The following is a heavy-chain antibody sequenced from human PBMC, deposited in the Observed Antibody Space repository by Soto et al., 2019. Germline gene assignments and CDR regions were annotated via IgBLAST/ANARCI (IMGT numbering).Heavy chain of an antibody. J-gene: IGHJ3*01. V-gene: IGHV3-23*01. CDR1: GFSFSTYA. CDR2: ISGSDGST. D-gene: IGHD3-3*01. CDR3: AKDFVGVLPDAFDV. Sequence: GGSLRLSCEASGFSFSTYAMGWVRQAPGKGLEWVSGISGSDGSTYYSDSVKGRFTISRDNSKNTLFLQMNSLTVEDTALYYCAKDFVGVLPDAFDVWGQGTRVTVS.